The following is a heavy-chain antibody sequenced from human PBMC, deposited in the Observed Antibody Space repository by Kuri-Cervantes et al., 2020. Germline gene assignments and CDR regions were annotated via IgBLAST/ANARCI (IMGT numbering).Heavy chain of an antibody. CDR3: ARDPKFTTQGGVGYYYLDG. D-gene: IGHD3-16*01. V-gene: IGHV1-3*01. J-gene: IGHJ6*03. CDR2: INAGNGNT. Sequence: ASVKVSCKASGGTFSSYAISWVRQAPGQRLEWMGWINAGNGNTKYSQKFQGRVTITRDTSASTAYMELSSLRSEDTAVYYCARDPKFTTQGGVGYYYLDGWGKGTTVTVSS. CDR1: GGTFSSYA.